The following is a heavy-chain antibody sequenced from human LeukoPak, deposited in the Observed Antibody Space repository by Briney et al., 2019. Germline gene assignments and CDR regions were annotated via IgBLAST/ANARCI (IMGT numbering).Heavy chain of an antibody. D-gene: IGHD3-3*02. CDR3: ARTRGICDS. CDR2: TYYRSKWFN. Sequence: SQTLSLTCAISGEGVSSKTAAWNSIKHPPSSCLEWLGRTYYRSKWFNDYAVSVKGRIPINPDTSKDQFSLQLNSVTPEDTAVYYWARTRGICDSWCQGTVVMVSA. V-gene: IGHV6-1*01. J-gene: IGHJ4*02. CDR1: GEGVSSKTAA.